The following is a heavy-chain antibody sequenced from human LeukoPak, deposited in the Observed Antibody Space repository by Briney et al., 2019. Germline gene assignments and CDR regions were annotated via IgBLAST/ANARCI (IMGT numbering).Heavy chain of an antibody. CDR2: ISWNSGSI. V-gene: IGHV3-9*03. D-gene: IGHD3-3*01. CDR1: GFTFDDYA. Sequence: PGRSLRLSCAASGFTFDDYAMHWVRQAPGKGLEWVSGISWNSGSIGYADSVKGRFTISRDNAKNSLYLQMKSLRAEDMALYYCARSPLYDFWSGYFDFWGQGTLVTVSS. CDR3: ARSPLYDFWSGYFDF. J-gene: IGHJ4*02.